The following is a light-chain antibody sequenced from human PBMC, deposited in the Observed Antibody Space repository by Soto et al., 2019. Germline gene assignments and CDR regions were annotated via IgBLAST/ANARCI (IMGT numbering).Light chain of an antibody. J-gene: IGKJ1*01. CDR3: LQRAFWPRT. CDR2: DMS. Sequence: EVVLTQSPAILSLSPGERATLSCRASQSVSSNFAWYQQRPGQAPRLLIYDMSNRAAGTPARFSASGSGTEFTLTISSLEPEDFAVYYCLQRAFWPRTFGQGKKVDIK. CDR1: QSVSSN. V-gene: IGKV3-11*01.